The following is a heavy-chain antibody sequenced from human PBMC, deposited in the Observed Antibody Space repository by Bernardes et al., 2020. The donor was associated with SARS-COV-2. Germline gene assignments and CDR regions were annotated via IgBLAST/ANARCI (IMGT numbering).Heavy chain of an antibody. D-gene: IGHD3-10*02. V-gene: IGHV3-23*01. CDR2: ISGRGIST. CDR3: AKHMFGDTIGDYGVLDAVRI. Sequence: GGSLRLSCAASGFIFSSSAISWVRQVPGRGLEWVSGISGRGISTYYAESVRGRFTISRDIFKTTVHLQMHSLRAEDTAFYFCAKHMFGDTIGDYGVLDAVRIWGQGTRVTVSS. CDR1: GFIFSSSA. J-gene: IGHJ3*02.